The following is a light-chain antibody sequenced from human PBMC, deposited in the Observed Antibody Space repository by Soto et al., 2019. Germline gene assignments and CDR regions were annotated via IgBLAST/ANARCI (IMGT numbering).Light chain of an antibody. CDR1: QSVMSNY. Sequence: EVVLTGSPCSLAWSPGARSTLSCAGIQSVMSNYLSWYQQKPGQPPRLLIYGASSRATGIPDRFSGSGSGTDFTLTISRLEPEDFAVYYCQQFGASLTWTFGQGTKV. V-gene: IGKV3-20*01. CDR3: QQFGASLTWT. CDR2: GAS. J-gene: IGKJ1*01.